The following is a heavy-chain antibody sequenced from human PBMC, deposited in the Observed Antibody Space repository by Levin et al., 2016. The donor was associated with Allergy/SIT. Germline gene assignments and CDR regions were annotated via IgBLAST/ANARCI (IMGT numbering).Heavy chain of an antibody. V-gene: IGHV4-39*01. CDR3: ARSGGGNDILAHLKVTTNNWFDP. D-gene: IGHD3-9*01. CDR1: GGSISSSSYY. J-gene: IGHJ5*02. CDR2: IYYSGST. Sequence: SETLSLTCTVSGGSISSSSYYWGWIRQPPGKGLEWIGSIYYSGSTYYNPSLKSRVTISVDTSKNQFSLKLSSVTAADTAVYYCARSGGGNDILAHLKVTTNNWFDPWGQGTLVTVSS.